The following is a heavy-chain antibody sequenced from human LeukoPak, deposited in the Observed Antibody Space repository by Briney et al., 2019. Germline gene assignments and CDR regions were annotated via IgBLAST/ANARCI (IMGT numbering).Heavy chain of an antibody. CDR3: AKDTNYDSLTVYFHPFYYNSMDV. Sequence: GGSLRLSCEASGFTFSSYYMHWVRQAPGQGLEWMAVISPDGSNTNYADSVQGRFTISRDTSNNTLYLQMNRLRAEDTAVYYCAKDTNYDSLTVYFHPFYYNSMDVWGQGTTGTVSS. D-gene: IGHD3-9*01. CDR2: ISPDGSNT. V-gene: IGHV3-30*18. CDR1: GFTFSSYY. J-gene: IGHJ6*02.